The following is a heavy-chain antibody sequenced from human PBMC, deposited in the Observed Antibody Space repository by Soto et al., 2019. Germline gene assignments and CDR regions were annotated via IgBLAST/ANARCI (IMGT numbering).Heavy chain of an antibody. J-gene: IGHJ4*02. CDR3: ARETRSGYEY. V-gene: IGHV4-59*01. Sequence: QVQLQESGPGLVKPSETLSLTCTVSGGSISSYYWSWIRQPPGKGLEWIGYIYYSGSTNYNPSLKSRVTISLDTSKNQFSLKLSSVTAADTAVYYCARETRSGYEYWGQGTLVTVSS. D-gene: IGHD3-22*01. CDR1: GGSISSYY. CDR2: IYYSGST.